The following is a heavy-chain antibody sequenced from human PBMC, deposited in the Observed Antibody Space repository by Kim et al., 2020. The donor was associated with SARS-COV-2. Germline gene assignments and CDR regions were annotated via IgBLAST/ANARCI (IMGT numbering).Heavy chain of an antibody. J-gene: IGHJ2*01. Sequence: GGSLRLSCAASGFTFSSYAMHWVRQAPGKGLEWVAVISYDGSNKYYADSVKGRFTISRDNSKNTLYLQMNSLRAEDTAVYYCARTPKREYFDLWGRGTLV. CDR2: ISYDGSNK. CDR3: ARTPKREYFDL. CDR1: GFTFSSYA. V-gene: IGHV3-30-3*01.